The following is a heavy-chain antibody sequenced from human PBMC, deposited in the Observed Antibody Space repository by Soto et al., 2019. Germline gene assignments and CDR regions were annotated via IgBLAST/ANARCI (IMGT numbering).Heavy chain of an antibody. V-gene: IGHV3-15*01. D-gene: IGHD2-2*01. CDR3: STAGVVTSPAGGWFNP. J-gene: IGHJ5*02. CDR1: GFSFYYAW. CDR2: IKSKSDGGTT. Sequence: EVQLVESGGGSVKPGGSLRLSCAASGFSFYYAWMRWVRQAPGKGLEWVGRIKSKSDGGTTDYAAPVKGRFTISRDDSKNTVYLQMDSLRIEDTAVYYCSTAGVVTSPAGGWFNPWGQGALVSVSS.